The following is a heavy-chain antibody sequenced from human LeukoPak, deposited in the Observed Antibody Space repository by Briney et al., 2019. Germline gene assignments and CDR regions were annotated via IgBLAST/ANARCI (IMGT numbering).Heavy chain of an antibody. D-gene: IGHD3-10*01. J-gene: IGHJ6*04. V-gene: IGHV4-4*02. Sequence: PSGTLSLTCAVSGGSISSSNWWSWVRQPPGKGLEWIGEIYHSGSTNYNPSLKSRVTISVDKSKNQFSLKLSSVTAADTAVYYCARVSPDLWFGEPNGSGMDVWGKGTTVTVSS. CDR3: ARVSPDLWFGEPNGSGMDV. CDR2: IYHSGST. CDR1: GGSISSSNW.